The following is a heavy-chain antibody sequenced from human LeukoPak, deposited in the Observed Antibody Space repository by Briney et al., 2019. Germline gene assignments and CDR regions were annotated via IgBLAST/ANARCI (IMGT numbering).Heavy chain of an antibody. D-gene: IGHD6-19*01. CDR1: GFTFSSYS. CDR3: AKPHSLAVAGEFDP. CDR2: ISSSSSYI. V-gene: IGHV3-21*04. J-gene: IGHJ5*02. Sequence: GGSLRLSCAASGFTFSSYSMNWVRQAPGKGLEWVSSISSSSSYIYYADSVKGRFTISRDNSKNTLYLQMNSLRAEDTAVYYCAKPHSLAVAGEFDPWGQGALVAVSS.